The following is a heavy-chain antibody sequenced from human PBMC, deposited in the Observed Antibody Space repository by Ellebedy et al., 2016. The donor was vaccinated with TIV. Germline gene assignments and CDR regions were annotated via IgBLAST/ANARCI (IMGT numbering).Heavy chain of an antibody. D-gene: IGHD3-10*01. CDR2: ISSSSSYI. V-gene: IGHV3-21*01. Sequence: PGGSLRLSCAASGFTFSSYSMNWVRQAPGKGLEWVSSISSSSSYIYYADSVKGRFTISRDNAKNSLYLQMNSLRAEDTAVYYCARDQWFGEFYYYYGMDVWGQGTTVTVSS. CDR1: GFTFSSYS. CDR3: ARDQWFGEFYYYYGMDV. J-gene: IGHJ6*02.